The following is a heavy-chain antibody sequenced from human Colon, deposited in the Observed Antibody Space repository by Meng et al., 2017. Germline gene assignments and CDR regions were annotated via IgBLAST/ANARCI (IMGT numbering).Heavy chain of an antibody. V-gene: IGHV4-59*01. CDR2: IDYTGST. Sequence: HVQLQESGSGLVKPWETLSLTCTVSSGSFDSYHWNWIRQPPGEAPEWIGNIDYTGSTNYNPSFKSRVTISVDTSKSQFSLKMTSMTAAGTAVYDCARGYWFDPWGQGTLVTVSS. CDR1: SGSFDSYH. J-gene: IGHJ5*02. CDR3: ARGYWFDP.